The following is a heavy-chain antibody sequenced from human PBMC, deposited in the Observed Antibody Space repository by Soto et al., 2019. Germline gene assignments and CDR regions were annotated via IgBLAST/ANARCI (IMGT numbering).Heavy chain of an antibody. Sequence: GGSLRLSCAASGFTFSSYSMNWVRQAPGKGLEWVSSISSSSSYIYYADSVKGRFTISRDNAKNSLYLQMNSLRAEDTAVYYCARDQGVGQRPDYWGQGTLVTVSS. CDR1: GFTFSSYS. D-gene: IGHD3-3*01. J-gene: IGHJ4*02. CDR2: ISSSSSYI. CDR3: ARDQGVGQRPDY. V-gene: IGHV3-21*01.